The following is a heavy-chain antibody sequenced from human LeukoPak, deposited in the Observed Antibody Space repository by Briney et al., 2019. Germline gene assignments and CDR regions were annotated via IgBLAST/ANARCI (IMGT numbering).Heavy chain of an antibody. CDR2: IIPILGIA. CDR1: GGTFSSYA. V-gene: IGHV1-69*04. D-gene: IGHD5-24*01. CDR3: ARPLTVEMATILNY. Sequence: SVKVSCKASGGTFSSYAISWVRQAPGQGLEWMGRIIPILGIANYAQKFQGRVTITADKSTSTAYMELSSLRSEDTAVYYYARPLTVEMATILNYWGQGTLVTVSS. J-gene: IGHJ4*02.